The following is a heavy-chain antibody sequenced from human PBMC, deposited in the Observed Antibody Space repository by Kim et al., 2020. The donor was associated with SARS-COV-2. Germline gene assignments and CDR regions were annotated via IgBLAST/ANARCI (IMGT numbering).Heavy chain of an antibody. CDR1: GFTFSSYA. V-gene: IGHV3-30*04. D-gene: IGHD3-22*01. CDR3: ARDRNDYDSSYFDY. Sequence: GGSLRLSCAASGFTFSSYAMHWVRQAPGKGLEWVAVISYDGSNKYYADSVKGRFTISRDNSKNTLYLQMNSLRAEDTAVYYCARDRNDYDSSYFDYWGQG. J-gene: IGHJ4*02. CDR2: ISYDGSNK.